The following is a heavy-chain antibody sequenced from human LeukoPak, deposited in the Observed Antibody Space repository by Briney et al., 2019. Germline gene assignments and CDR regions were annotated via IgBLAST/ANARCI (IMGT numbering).Heavy chain of an antibody. CDR1: GASINNHF. J-gene: IGHJ4*01. Sequence: SETLSLTYTVSGASINNHFWTWIRQPPGKGLEWIGYIYSSGSANYNPSLKSRVIISGDTSKNQISLNLTSVTAADTAVYFCARHRDYYDTWGHGTLVTVSS. V-gene: IGHV4-59*08. D-gene: IGHD3-22*01. CDR3: ARHRDYYDT. CDR2: IYSSGSA.